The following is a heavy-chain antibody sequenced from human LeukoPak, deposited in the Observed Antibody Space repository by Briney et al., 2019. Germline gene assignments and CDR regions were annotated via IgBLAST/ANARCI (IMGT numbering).Heavy chain of an antibody. Sequence: GRSLRLSCAASGFTFSSYGMHWVRQAPGKGLEWVAVISYDGSNKYYADSVKGRFTISRDNSKNTLYLQMNSLRAEDTAVYYCAKDLGGGYSGYDWLELDYWGQGTLVTVSS. CDR3: AKDLGGGYSGYDWLELDY. V-gene: IGHV3-30*18. D-gene: IGHD5-12*01. CDR2: ISYDGSNK. J-gene: IGHJ4*02. CDR1: GFTFSSYG.